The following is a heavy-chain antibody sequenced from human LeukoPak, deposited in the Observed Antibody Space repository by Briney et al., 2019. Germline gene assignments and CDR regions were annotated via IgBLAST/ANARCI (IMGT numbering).Heavy chain of an antibody. V-gene: IGHV4-59*01. CDR2: IDYTGST. CDR1: GGSMSTYY. Sequence: PSETLSLTCTVSGGSMSTYYWTWIRQPPGKGLEWIGFIDYTGSTNYNPSLKSRVTISVDTSKNQFSLKLSSVTAADTAVYYCAGMRITTPTVRTLDYWGQGTLVTVSS. J-gene: IGHJ4*02. D-gene: IGHD1-14*01. CDR3: AGMRITTPTVRTLDY.